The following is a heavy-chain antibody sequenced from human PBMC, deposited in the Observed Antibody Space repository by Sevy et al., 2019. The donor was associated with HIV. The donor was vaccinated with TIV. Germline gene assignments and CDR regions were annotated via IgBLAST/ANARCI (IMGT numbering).Heavy chain of an antibody. CDR3: ALERLSSAVAEYFHN. D-gene: IGHD1-1*01. CDR2: ISFDGSNE. CDR1: GFTFNFFS. J-gene: IGHJ1*01. Sequence: GGSLRLSCAASGFTFNFFSMHWVRQAPGKGLEWVATISFDGSNEHYAESVKGRFTISRDNSKNSLFLQMNSLRADDSAVYYCALERLSSAVAEYFHNWGQGTLVTVSS. V-gene: IGHV3-30-3*01.